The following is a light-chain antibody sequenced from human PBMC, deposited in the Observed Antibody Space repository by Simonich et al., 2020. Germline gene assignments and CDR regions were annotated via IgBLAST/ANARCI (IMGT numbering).Light chain of an antibody. Sequence: DIVMTQSPDSLAVSLGERATINCKSSQSVLYSSNNKNYLAWYQQKPGQPPKLFIYWESTRESGVPDRFSGSGSGTDFTLTISSLQAEDVAVYYCQQYYSTPWTFGQGTKVEIK. CDR3: QQYYSTPWT. V-gene: IGKV4-1*01. CDR1: QSVLYSSNNKNY. J-gene: IGKJ1*01. CDR2: WES.